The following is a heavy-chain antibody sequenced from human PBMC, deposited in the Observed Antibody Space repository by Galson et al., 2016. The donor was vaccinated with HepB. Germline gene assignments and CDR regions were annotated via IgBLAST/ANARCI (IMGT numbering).Heavy chain of an antibody. J-gene: IGHJ4*02. CDR1: GFTFNVYG. D-gene: IGHD3-9*01. CDR3: ARGEYDVLRYSDH. CDR2: ISHDGSNS. V-gene: IGHV3-30*03. Sequence: SLRLSCAASGFTFNVYGMHWVRQAPGKGLEWVASISHDGSNSYHVDSVKGRFTISRDNFKSTLYLEMNSLGGEDTAIYYCARGEYDVLRYSDHWGQGTLVTVSS.